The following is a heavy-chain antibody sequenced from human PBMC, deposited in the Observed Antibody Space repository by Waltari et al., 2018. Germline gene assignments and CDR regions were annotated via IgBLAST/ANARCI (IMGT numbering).Heavy chain of an antibody. CDR3: AREYYGLLTGYYFDS. Sequence: EVELVESGGGCVPPGGSLGLACESSGFSFPTFAMNWVRQAPGRGLELIAYSSNNGNTIHYADSVRGRFTISRDNDKSLLFLQLDSVRAEDTGVYYCAREYYGLLTGYYFDSWGQGALVTVSS. V-gene: IGHV3-48*03. CDR2: SSNNGNTI. J-gene: IGHJ4*02. D-gene: IGHD3-9*01. CDR1: GFSFPTFA.